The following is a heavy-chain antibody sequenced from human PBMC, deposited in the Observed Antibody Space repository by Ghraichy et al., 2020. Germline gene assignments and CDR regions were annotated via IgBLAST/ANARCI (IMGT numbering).Heavy chain of an antibody. CDR2: ISPKNGNT. V-gene: IGHV1-18*01. CDR3: TRDVRGYHFDISAYYSY. Sequence: ASVKVSCKTSGYIFTTYGITWVRQAPGQGLEWMGWISPKNGNTDHSQKIQGRVTLTTDTSTNTAYFEMRSLRFDDTAVYYCTRDVRGYHFDISAYYSYWGQGTLVTVSS. CDR1: GYIFTTYG. J-gene: IGHJ4*02. D-gene: IGHD3-22*01.